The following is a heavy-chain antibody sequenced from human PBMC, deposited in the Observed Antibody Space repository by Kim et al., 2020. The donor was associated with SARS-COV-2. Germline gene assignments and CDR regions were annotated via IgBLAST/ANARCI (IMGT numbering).Heavy chain of an antibody. D-gene: IGHD3-10*01. Sequence: SETLSLTCTVSGGSISSSSYYWGWIRQPPGKGLEWIGSIYYSGSTYYNPSLKSRVTISVDTSKNQFSLKLSSVTAADTAVYYCARHRVTYYYGSGSPNWFDPWGQGTLVTVSS. V-gene: IGHV4-39*01. J-gene: IGHJ5*02. CDR2: IYYSGST. CDR1: GGSISSSSYY. CDR3: ARHRVTYYYGSGSPNWFDP.